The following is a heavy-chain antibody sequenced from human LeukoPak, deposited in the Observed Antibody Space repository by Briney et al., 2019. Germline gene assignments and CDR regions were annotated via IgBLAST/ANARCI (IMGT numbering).Heavy chain of an antibody. CDR2: MNPNSGNT. CDR1: GYTFTSYD. V-gene: IGHV1-8*01. D-gene: IGHD6-19*01. Sequence: GASVKVSCKASGYTFTSYDINWVRQATGQGLEGMGWMNPNSGNTGYAQKFQGRVTMTRNTSIGTAYMELSSLRSEDTAVYYCARGDLGSSGWYDNWFDPWGQGTLVTVSS. J-gene: IGHJ5*02. CDR3: ARGDLGSSGWYDNWFDP.